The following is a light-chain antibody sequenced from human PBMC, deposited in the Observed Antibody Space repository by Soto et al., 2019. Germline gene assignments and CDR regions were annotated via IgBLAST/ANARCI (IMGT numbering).Light chain of an antibody. CDR1: QRVSSY. J-gene: IGKJ1*01. CDR2: QTS. CDR3: HQRQSWPRT. Sequence: EIVLTQTRAPLSLPPGATATLSCMASQRVSSYLAWYQQKPGQAARILIYQTSIRAAGIPARCSASGTGTDFTLTISDVQPEDFAVYYCHQRQSWPRTFGQGAKADI. V-gene: IGKV3-11*01.